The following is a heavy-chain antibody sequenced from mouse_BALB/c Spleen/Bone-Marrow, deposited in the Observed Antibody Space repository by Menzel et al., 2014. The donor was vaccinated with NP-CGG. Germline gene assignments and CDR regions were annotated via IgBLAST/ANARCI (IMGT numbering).Heavy chain of an antibody. CDR1: GFSLTSYG. J-gene: IGHJ4*01. V-gene: IGHV2-6-2*01. Sequence: QVQLQQSGPDLVAPSQSLSLTCTVSGFSLTSYGLHWVRQPPGKGLEWLGVIWSDGSTTYNSALKSRLSISKDNSKRQVLLKMNSLQTDDTAMYYCARSGTGYAMDYWGQGTSVTVSS. CDR3: ARSGTGYAMDY. D-gene: IGHD4-1*01. CDR2: IWSDGST.